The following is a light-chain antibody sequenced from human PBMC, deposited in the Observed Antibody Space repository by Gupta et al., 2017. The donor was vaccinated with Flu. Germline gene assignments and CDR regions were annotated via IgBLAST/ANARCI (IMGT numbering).Light chain of an antibody. Sequence: LNWYQQKPGKAPKLLIYAASSLPSGVPSGFSGSGSGTDFNLTISSLQREHFATYYCQQSYSTPQTFGQGTKVEIK. J-gene: IGKJ1*01. CDR3: QQSYSTPQT. V-gene: IGKV1-39*01. CDR2: AAS.